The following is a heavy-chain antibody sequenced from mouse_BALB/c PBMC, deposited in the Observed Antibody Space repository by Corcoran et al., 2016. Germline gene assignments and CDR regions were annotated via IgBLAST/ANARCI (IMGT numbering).Heavy chain of an antibody. J-gene: IGHJ4*01. CDR2: VIYGGGST. Sequence: EVQLVESGGGLIQPGGSLRLSCAASGVTVSSNYMSWVRQAPGKGLEWVSVIYGGGSTYYADSVKGRFTISRDNSKNTRYLQMNSLRAEDTAVYYCARSDYGGNSFWDWGQGTLVTVAS. CDR1: GVTVSSNY. V-gene: IGHV5-12-2*01. D-gene: IGHD1-2*01. CDR3: ARSDYGGNSFWD.